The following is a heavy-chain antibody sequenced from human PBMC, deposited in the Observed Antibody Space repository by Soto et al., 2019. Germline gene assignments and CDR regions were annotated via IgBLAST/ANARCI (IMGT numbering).Heavy chain of an antibody. CDR3: ARGRGPSTVTDAFDI. CDR2: INPSGGST. CDR1: GYTFTSYY. V-gene: IGHV1-46*01. Sequence: ASVKVSCKASGYTFTSYYMHWVRQAPGQGLEWMGIINPSGGSTSYAQKFQGRVTMTRDTSTSTVYMELSSLRSEDTAVYCCARGRGPSTVTDAFDIWGQGTMVTVSS. D-gene: IGHD4-17*01. J-gene: IGHJ3*02.